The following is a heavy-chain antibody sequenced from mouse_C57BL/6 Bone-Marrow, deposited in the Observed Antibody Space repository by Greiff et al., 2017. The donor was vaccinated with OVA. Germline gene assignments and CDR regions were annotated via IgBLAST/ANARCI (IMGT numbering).Heavy chain of an antibody. Sequence: QVHVKQPGAELVKPGASVKVSCKASGYTFTSYWMHWVKQRPGQGLEWIGRIHPSDSDTNYNQKFKGKATLTVDKSSSPAYMQLSSLTSEDSAVYYCAIIYYGNPGAMDYWGQGTSVTVSS. J-gene: IGHJ4*01. CDR1: GYTFTSYW. D-gene: IGHD2-1*01. V-gene: IGHV1-74*01. CDR2: IHPSDSDT. CDR3: AIIYYGNPGAMDY.